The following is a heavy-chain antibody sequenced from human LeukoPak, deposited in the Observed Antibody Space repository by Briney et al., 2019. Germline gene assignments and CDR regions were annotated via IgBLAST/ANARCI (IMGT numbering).Heavy chain of an antibody. J-gene: IGHJ4*02. CDR1: GFSFSNYA. V-gene: IGHV3-30*04. CDR3: ASGYDVFHY. CDR2: ISYDGSNK. D-gene: IGHD5-12*01. Sequence: GGSLRLSCAASGFSFSNYAMHWVRQAPGKGLEWVAVISYDGSNKYYADFVKGRFTISRDNSKNTLYLQMNSLRAEDTAVYYCASGYDVFHYWGQGTLVTVSS.